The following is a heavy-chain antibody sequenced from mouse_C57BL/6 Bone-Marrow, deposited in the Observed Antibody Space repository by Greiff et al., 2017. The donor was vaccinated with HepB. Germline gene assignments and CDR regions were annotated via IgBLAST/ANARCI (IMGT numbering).Heavy chain of an antibody. CDR3: VRFITNYYAMDY. D-gene: IGHD1-1*01. Sequence: EVKVVESGGGLVQPKGSLKLSCAASGFSFNTYAMNWVRQAPGKGLEWVARIRSKSNNYATYYADSVKDRFTISRDDSESMLYLQMNNLKTEDTAMYYCVRFITNYYAMDYWGQGTSVTVSS. CDR1: GFSFNTYA. J-gene: IGHJ4*01. CDR2: IRSKSNNYAT. V-gene: IGHV10-1*01.